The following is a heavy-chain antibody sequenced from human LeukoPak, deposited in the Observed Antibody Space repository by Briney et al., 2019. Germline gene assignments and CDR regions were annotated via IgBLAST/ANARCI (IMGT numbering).Heavy chain of an antibody. CDR1: GYTFTGYY. V-gene: IGHV1-2*02. D-gene: IGHD6-13*01. CDR2: INPNSGGT. Sequence: ASVKVSCKASGYTFTGYYMHWVRQAPGQGLEWMGWINPNSGGTNYAQKFQGRVTMTRDTSISTAYMELSRLRSDDTAVYYCARDGYSLLATMLIDYWGQGTLVTVSS. CDR3: ARDGYSLLATMLIDY. J-gene: IGHJ4*02.